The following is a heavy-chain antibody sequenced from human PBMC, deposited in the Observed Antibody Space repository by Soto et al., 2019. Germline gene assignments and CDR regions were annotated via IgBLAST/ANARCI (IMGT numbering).Heavy chain of an antibody. D-gene: IGHD3-10*01. CDR1: GGSISSYY. CDR2: IYYSGST. Sequence: TSETLSLTCTVSGGSISSYYWSWIRQPPGKGLEWIGYIYYSGSTNYNPSLKSRVTISVDTSKNQFSLKLSSVTAADTAVYYCARGYGSGSYYKRLYNWFDPWGQGTLVTVSS. V-gene: IGHV4-59*01. CDR3: ARGYGSGSYYKRLYNWFDP. J-gene: IGHJ5*02.